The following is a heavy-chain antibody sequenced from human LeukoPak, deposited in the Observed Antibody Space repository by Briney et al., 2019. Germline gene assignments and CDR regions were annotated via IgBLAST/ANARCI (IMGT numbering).Heavy chain of an antibody. Sequence: PSETLSLTCTVSGGSISSFYWNWIRQPAGQGLEWIWRMHTSGSTDYNPSLKSRVTMSADTSKNQFSLKLNSVTAADTAVYYCARDSVVGWGSGSYSGYPLVSFDSWGQGTLVTVSS. V-gene: IGHV4-4*07. D-gene: IGHD1-26*01. CDR3: ARDSVVGWGSGSYSGYPLVSFDS. CDR1: GGSISSFY. J-gene: IGHJ4*02. CDR2: MHTSGST.